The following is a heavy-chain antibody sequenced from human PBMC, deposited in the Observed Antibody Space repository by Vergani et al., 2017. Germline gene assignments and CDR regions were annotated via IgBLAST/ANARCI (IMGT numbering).Heavy chain of an antibody. CDR3: ATRPMTTVTSSYYYGMDV. J-gene: IGHJ6*02. V-gene: IGHV3-66*02. CDR2: IYSGDET. Sequence: ELQLVESGGGLVQPGGSLRLSCAASGSTVSGNYMTWVRQAPGKGLEWVSHIYSGDETYYADSVKGRVTISRDTSKNTLHLQINNLRVEDTAVYYCATRPMTTVTSSYYYGMDVWGQGTTVTVSS. CDR1: GSTVSGNY. D-gene: IGHD4-17*01.